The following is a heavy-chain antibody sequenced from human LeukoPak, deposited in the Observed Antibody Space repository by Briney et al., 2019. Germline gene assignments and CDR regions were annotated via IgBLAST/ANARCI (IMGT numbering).Heavy chain of an antibody. CDR3: AKEEWLLAVYFDY. J-gene: IGHJ4*02. CDR1: GFTFSSYW. Sequence: PGGSLRLSCAASGFTFSSYWMSWVRQAPGKVLEWVANIKQDGSEKYYVDSVKGRFTISRDNAKNSLYLQMNSLRAEDTAVYYCAKEEWLLAVYFDYWGQGTLVTVSS. D-gene: IGHD3-3*01. V-gene: IGHV3-7*03. CDR2: IKQDGSEK.